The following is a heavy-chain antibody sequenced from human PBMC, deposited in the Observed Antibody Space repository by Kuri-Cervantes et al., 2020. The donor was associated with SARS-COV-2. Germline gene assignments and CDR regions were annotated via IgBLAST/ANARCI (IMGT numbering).Heavy chain of an antibody. D-gene: IGHD1-26*01. CDR3: TGGDDY. J-gene: IGHJ4*02. CDR2: IRSKANSYAT. Sequence: GESLKISCAASGFTFSGSAMHWDRQASGKGLEWVGRIRSKANSYATAYAASVKGRFTISRDDSKNTAYLQMNSLKTEDTAVYYCTGGDDYWGQGTLVTVSS. CDR1: GFTFSGSA. V-gene: IGHV3-73*01.